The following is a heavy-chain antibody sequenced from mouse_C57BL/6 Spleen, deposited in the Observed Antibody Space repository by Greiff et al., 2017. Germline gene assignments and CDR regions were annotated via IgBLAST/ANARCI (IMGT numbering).Heavy chain of an antibody. CDR2: NYPGDGDT. D-gene: IGHD6-1*01. J-gene: IGHJ2*01. V-gene: IGHV1-82*01. CDR3: ARSAALGYFDY. CDR1: GYAFSSYW. Sequence: QVQLKQSGPELVKPGASVKISCKASGYAFSSYWMNWVKQRPGKGLEWIGRNYPGDGDTNYNGNVKGKATLTADKSSSTAYMQLSSLTSEYSAVYFCARSAALGYFDYWGQGTTLTVSS.